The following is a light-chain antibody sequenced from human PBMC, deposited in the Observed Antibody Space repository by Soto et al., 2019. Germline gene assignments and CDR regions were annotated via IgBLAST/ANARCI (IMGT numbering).Light chain of an antibody. CDR3: MQRIEFPFT. V-gene: IGKV2-40*01. Sequence: EIVMTQTPLSLPVTPGEPASISCKSSQSLLDSDDGSSYLDWYLQKAGQCPQLLIHTVSNRASGVPDRFRGSGSGSDFTLKISRVEAEDVGIYYCMQRIEFPFTFGQGTKLEI. CDR2: TVS. CDR1: QSLLDSDDGSSY. J-gene: IGKJ2*01.